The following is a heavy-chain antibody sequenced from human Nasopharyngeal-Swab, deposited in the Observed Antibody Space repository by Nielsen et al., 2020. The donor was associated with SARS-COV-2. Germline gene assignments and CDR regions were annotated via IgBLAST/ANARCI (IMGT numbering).Heavy chain of an antibody. J-gene: IGHJ4*02. CDR2: IYYSGST. Sequence: SETLSLTCAVYSGSISSYYWSWIRQPPGKGLEWIGYIYYSGSTNYNPSLKSRVTISVDTSKNQFSLKLSSVTAADTAVYYCARGERRAARPPGGYFDYWGQGTLVTVSS. CDR3: ARGERRAARPPGGYFDY. CDR1: SGSISSYY. V-gene: IGHV4-59*01. D-gene: IGHD6-6*01.